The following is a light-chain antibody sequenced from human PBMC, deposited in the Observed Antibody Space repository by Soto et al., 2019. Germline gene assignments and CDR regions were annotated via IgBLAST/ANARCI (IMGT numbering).Light chain of an antibody. CDR1: LSVSSD. Sequence: EIVMTQSPATLSLSPGERATLSCRASLSVSSDLAWYRQKPGQAPRLLIYRAFTRATGIPARFSGSGFGTDFTLTISSLQSEDFAVYYCQQRGNWPPGFTFGPGTKVDIK. V-gene: IGKV3-15*01. CDR3: QQRGNWPPGFT. CDR2: RAF. J-gene: IGKJ3*01.